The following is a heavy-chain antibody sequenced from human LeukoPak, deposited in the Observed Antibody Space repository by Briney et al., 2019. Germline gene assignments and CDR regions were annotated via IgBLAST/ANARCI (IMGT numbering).Heavy chain of an antibody. CDR2: ISGSGGNT. J-gene: IGHJ4*02. CDR1: GFTFSSYA. Sequence: GGSLRLSCAASGFTFSSYAMSWVRQAPGKGLEWVSAISGSGGNTYYADSVKGRFTISRDNSKNTLYLQMNSLRAEDTAVYYCAKDQTITIFGVVISALDYWGQGTLVTVSS. D-gene: IGHD3-3*01. CDR3: AKDQTITIFGVVISALDY. V-gene: IGHV3-23*01.